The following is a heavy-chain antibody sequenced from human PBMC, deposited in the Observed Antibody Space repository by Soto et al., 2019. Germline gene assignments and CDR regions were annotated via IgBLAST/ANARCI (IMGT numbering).Heavy chain of an antibody. V-gene: IGHV4-34*01. CDR1: GGSSSGYY. CDR3: ARGPEYYYGGSGYVDY. D-gene: IGHD3-22*01. CDR2: IYHSGTT. J-gene: IGHJ4*02. Sequence: SEPLSLTCTVDGGSSSGYYWSWIRQPPGKVLQWIGEIYHSGTTSYNPSLKSRVTMSLDASNNQFSLKLSSVTAADTSVYYCARGPEYYYGGSGYVDYWGKGTLVTVSA.